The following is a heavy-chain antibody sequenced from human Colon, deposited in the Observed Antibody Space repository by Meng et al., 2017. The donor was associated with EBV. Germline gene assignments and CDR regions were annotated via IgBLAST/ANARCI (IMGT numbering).Heavy chain of an antibody. CDR3: ARNYYFDY. CDR1: GGSINSGDYY. J-gene: IGHJ4*02. CDR2: IYYTGST. Sequence: QGRLQGSGPGLMKPSQTLSLTCTVSGGSINSGDYYWSWIRQPPGKGLEWIGYIYYTGSTYYNPSLKSRVTISMDTSKNQFSLRLSSVTAADTAVYYCARNYYFDYWGQGTLVTVSS. V-gene: IGHV4-30-4*01.